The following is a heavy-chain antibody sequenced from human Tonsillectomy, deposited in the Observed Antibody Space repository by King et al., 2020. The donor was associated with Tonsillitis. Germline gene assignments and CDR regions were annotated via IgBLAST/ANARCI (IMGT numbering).Heavy chain of an antibody. J-gene: IGHJ4*02. V-gene: IGHV4-59*01. CDR3: ANNFWSGYYTFFDN. CDR1: GGSISRYY. Sequence: VQLQESGPGLVKPSETLSLTCTVSGGSISRYYWSWIRQPPGKGLEWIGYVYYSGTTNYNPSLKSRVTMSVDTSKNQFSMELSSVTAADTAIYYCANNFWSGYYTFFDNWGQGTLVTVSS. CDR2: VYYSGTT. D-gene: IGHD3-3*01.